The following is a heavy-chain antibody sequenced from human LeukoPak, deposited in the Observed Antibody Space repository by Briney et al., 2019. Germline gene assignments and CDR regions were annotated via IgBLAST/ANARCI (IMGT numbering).Heavy chain of an antibody. CDR1: GGSFSGYY. J-gene: IGHJ6*03. V-gene: IGHV4-34*01. D-gene: IGHD6-6*01. Sequence: SETLSLTCAVYGGSFSGYYWSWIRQPPGKGLEWIGEINHSGSTNYNPSLKSRVTISVDTSKNQFSLKPSSVTAADTAVYYCASGYSSSPFGYYYYYMDVWGKGTTVTVSS. CDR2: INHSGST. CDR3: ASGYSSSPFGYYYYYMDV.